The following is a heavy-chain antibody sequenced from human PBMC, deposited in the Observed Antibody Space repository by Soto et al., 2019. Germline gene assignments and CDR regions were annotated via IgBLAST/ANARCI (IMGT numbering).Heavy chain of an antibody. J-gene: IGHJ4*02. D-gene: IGHD1-26*01. Sequence: QVQLGQSGAEVKKPGASVTVSCKASGYTFTSYGLSWVRQAPGQGLEWMGWISGYDASTNYAQNLQDRVTMTTDTSTSTAYRELRSLTSDDTAVYYCARAFSGSHYERALDYWGQGTLVTVSS. CDR3: ARAFSGSHYERALDY. CDR2: ISGYDAST. CDR1: GYTFTSYG. V-gene: IGHV1-18*04.